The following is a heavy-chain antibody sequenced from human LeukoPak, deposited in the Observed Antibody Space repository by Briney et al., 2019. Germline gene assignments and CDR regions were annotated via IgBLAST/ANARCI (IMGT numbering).Heavy chain of an antibody. J-gene: IGHJ4*02. D-gene: IGHD3-3*01. CDR3: AREYFGVVSMVDY. CDR2: ISSSSYI. Sequence: GGSLRLSXAASGFTFSSYSMNWVRQAPGKGLEWVSSISSSSYIYYADSVKGRFTISRDNAKNSLYLQMNSLRAEDTAVYYCAREYFGVVSMVDYWGQGTLVTVSS. V-gene: IGHV3-21*01. CDR1: GFTFSSYS.